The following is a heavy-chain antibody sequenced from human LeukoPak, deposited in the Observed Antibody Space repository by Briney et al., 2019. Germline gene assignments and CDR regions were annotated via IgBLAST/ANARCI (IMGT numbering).Heavy chain of an antibody. CDR2: ISSDSGHI. CDR3: VCRFADY. Sequence: GGSLTLSCAAAGFTFTDYSMNWVRQAPGKGLEWVSTISSDSGHIYYADSVKGRFTISRDNAKNTLYLQMNSLRDDDTAVYYCVCRFADYWGQGTLVTVSS. J-gene: IGHJ4*02. CDR1: GFTFTDYS. D-gene: IGHD3-3*01. V-gene: IGHV3-21*01.